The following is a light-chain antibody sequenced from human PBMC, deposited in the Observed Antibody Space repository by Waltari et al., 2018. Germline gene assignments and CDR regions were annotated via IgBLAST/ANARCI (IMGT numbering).Light chain of an antibody. Sequence: DVQMTQSPSFLSASVGDRVTITCRGSQRISSYLNWYQMKPGKAPELLIYGASSLQSGVPSRFSGSGSGTDFTLTISSLQPEDFATYYCQQTYTSFTFGPGTKVDFK. CDR2: GAS. CDR1: QRISSY. J-gene: IGKJ3*01. V-gene: IGKV1-39*01. CDR3: QQTYTSFT.